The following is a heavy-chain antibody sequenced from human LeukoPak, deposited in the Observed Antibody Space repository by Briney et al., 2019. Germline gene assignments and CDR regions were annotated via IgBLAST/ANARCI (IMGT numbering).Heavy chain of an antibody. Sequence: ASVKVSCKASGYTFTGYYMHWVRQAPGQGLEWMGWINPNSGGTNYAQKFQGRVTMTRDTSISTAYMELSRLRSDDTAVYYCAIYSSSSSLTQVWIDYWGQGTLVTVSS. CDR1: GYTFTGYY. CDR3: AIYSSSSSLTQVWIDY. D-gene: IGHD6-6*01. V-gene: IGHV1-2*02. J-gene: IGHJ4*02. CDR2: INPNSGGT.